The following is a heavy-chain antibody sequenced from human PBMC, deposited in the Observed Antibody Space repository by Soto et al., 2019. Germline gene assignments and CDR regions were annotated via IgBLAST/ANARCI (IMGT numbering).Heavy chain of an antibody. J-gene: IGHJ6*02. D-gene: IGHD3-22*01. CDR1: GGTFSSYA. CDR2: IIPIFGTA. CDR3: ARRPAFTTTYYYYGMDV. Sequence: GASVKVSCKASGGTFSSYAISWVRQAPGQGLEWMGGIIPIFGTANYAQKFQGRVTITADKSTSTAYMELSSLRSEDTAVYYCARRPAFTTTYYYYGMDVWGQGTTVTVSS. V-gene: IGHV1-69*06.